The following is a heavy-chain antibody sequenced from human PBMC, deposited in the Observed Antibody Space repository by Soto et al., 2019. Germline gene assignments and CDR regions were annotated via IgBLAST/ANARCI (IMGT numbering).Heavy chain of an antibody. Sequence: QVQLVEAGGGVVQPGRSLRLSCAASGFTFSSYGMHWVRQAPGKGLAWVAVISYDGSNKYYADSVKGRFTISRDNSKNTLYLQMNSLRAEDTAVYYCAKELYGVPDYWGQGTLVTVSS. J-gene: IGHJ4*02. V-gene: IGHV3-30*18. CDR3: AKELYGVPDY. CDR2: ISYDGSNK. D-gene: IGHD2-8*01. CDR1: GFTFSSYG.